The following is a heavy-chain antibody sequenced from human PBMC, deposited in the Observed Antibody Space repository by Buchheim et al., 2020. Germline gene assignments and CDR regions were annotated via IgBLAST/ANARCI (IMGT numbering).Heavy chain of an antibody. V-gene: IGHV3-33*01. J-gene: IGHJ4*02. D-gene: IGHD3-10*01. CDR1: GFSFSGFG. CDR2: IWFDGINK. Sequence: QVQLVESGGGVVQPGRSLRLSCVPSGFSFSGFGMHWVRQAPGKGLEWVAVIWFDGINKYYADSVKGRFTISRDNSKNTLYFQMNSLRDDDTALYYCATAGSHHQLDYWGQGT. CDR3: ATAGSHHQLDY.